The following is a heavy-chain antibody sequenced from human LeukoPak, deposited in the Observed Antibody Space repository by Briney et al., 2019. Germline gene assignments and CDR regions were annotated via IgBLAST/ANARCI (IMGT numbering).Heavy chain of an antibody. J-gene: IGHJ5*02. CDR1: GGSISSYY. V-gene: IGHV4-59*04. Sequence: SETLSLTCTVSGGSISSYYWSWIRQPPGKGLEWIGSIYHSGSTYYNPSLKSRVTILVDTSKNQFSLKLSSVTAADTAVYYCARRFRHRGFDPWGQGTLVTVSS. CDR3: ARRFRHRGFDP. CDR2: IYHSGST. D-gene: IGHD3-3*01.